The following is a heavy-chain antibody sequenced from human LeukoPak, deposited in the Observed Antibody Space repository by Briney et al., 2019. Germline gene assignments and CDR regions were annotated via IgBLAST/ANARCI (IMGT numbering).Heavy chain of an antibody. CDR2: MNPNSGNT. CDR3: ARFSAYGDYYFDY. V-gene: IGHV1-8*01. J-gene: IGHJ4*02. Sequence: ASVKVSCKASGYTFTSYDINWVRQATGQGLEWMGWMNPNSGNTGYAQKFQGRVTMTRNTSISTAYMGLSSRRSEDTAVYYCARFSAYGDYYFDYWGQGTLVTVSS. D-gene: IGHD4-17*01. CDR1: GYTFTSYD.